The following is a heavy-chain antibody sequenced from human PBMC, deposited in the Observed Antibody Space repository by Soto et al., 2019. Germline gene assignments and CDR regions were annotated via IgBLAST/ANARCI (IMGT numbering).Heavy chain of an antibody. Sequence: WETLSLTCTVSGYSISNYYWSWFRQPPGKGLEWIGYIFYSGNTNYNPSLKSRVSISVGTSKNQFSLKLSSVTAADTAVYFCASADGNNFVPFDNWGQGTLVTVSS. J-gene: IGHJ4*02. V-gene: IGHV4-59*01. CDR3: ASADGNNFVPFDN. CDR2: IFYSGNT. D-gene: IGHD6-6*01. CDR1: GYSISNYY.